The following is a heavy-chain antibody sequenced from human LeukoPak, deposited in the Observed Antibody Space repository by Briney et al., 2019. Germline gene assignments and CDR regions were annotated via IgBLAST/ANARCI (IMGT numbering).Heavy chain of an antibody. CDR3: ARHGYSFGYWFDP. D-gene: IGHD5-18*01. J-gene: IGHJ5*02. Sequence: SETLSLTCAVYGGSFSGYYWSWIRQPPGKGLEWIGEINHSGSTNYNSSLKSRVTISVDTSKNQFSLKVSSVTAADTAVYYCARHGYSFGYWFDPWGQGTLVTVSS. CDR1: GGSFSGYY. CDR2: INHSGST. V-gene: IGHV4-34*01.